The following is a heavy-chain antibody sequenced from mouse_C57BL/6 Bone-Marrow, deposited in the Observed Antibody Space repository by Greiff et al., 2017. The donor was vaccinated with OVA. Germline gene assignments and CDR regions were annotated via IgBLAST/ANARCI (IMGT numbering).Heavy chain of an antibody. CDR3: ARRELELRFYCNY. CDR2: INPSSGYT. V-gene: IGHV1-7*01. D-gene: IGHD1-1*01. Sequence: VQLQQSGAELAKPGASVKLSCKASGYTFTSYWMHWVKQRPGQGLEWIGYINPSSGYTKYNQKFKYKATLTADKSSSKAYMQLSSLTYEDSAVYYCARRELELRFYCNYWGQGTTLTVSS. CDR1: GYTFTSYW. J-gene: IGHJ2*01.